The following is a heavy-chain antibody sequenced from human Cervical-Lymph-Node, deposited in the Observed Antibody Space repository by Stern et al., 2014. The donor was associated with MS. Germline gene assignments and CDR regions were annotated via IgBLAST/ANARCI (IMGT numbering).Heavy chain of an antibody. CDR1: GYPFGSYY. J-gene: IGHJ4*02. Sequence: QVQLVQSGAEGRQPGASVKLSCKASGYPFGSYYMHWVRRAPGQGVEWMSMINPMNSRTTYAQKFQGRVIVTRDPSTSTVYMEVSSLRFEDTAVYYCARGDVNSGSSFVDYWGRGTLVTVSS. V-gene: IGHV1-46*01. D-gene: IGHD3-10*01. CDR2: INPMNSRT. CDR3: ARGDVNSGSSFVDY.